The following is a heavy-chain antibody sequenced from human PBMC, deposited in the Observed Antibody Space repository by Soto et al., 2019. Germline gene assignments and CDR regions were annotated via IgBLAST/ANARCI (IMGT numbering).Heavy chain of an antibody. J-gene: IGHJ4*02. CDR3: ARAGIGAVDCPPDS. D-gene: IGHD5-12*01. V-gene: IGHV1-69*02. CDR1: GGTFSSYT. Sequence: QVQLVQSGAEVKKPGSSVKVSCKASGGTFSSYTISWVRQAPGQGLEWMGRIIPILGIANYAQKFQGRVTIAADKSTSTDYMELGSLRSKDTAVYYCARAGIGAVDCPPDSWGQRTLVTVSS. CDR2: IIPILGIA.